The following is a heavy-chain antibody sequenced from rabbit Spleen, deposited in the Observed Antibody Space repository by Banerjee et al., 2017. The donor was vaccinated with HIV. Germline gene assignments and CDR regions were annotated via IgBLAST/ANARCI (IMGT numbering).Heavy chain of an antibody. J-gene: IGHJ3*01. D-gene: IGHD1-1*01. V-gene: IGHV1S45*01. Sequence: LEESGGGLVQPEGSLTLTCKASGFSFSNKAVMCWVRQAPGKGLEWIACINAVTGKAVYASWAKGRFTISKTSSTTVTLQMTRLTAADTATYFCARDTSSSFSSYGMDLWGQGTLVTVS. CDR3: ARDTSSSFSSYGMDL. CDR1: GFSFSNKAV. CDR2: INAVTGKA.